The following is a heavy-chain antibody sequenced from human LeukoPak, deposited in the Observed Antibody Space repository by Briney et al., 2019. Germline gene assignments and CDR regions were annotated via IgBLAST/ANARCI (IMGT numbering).Heavy chain of an antibody. CDR3: AKTLDGFWPQFDF. V-gene: IGHV3-30*18. D-gene: IGHD5-24*01. CDR1: GFTFSSYA. CDR2: ISHGGGKE. J-gene: IGHJ4*02. Sequence: GGSLRLSCAASGFTFSSYAMSWVRQAPGKGLEWVALISHGGGKEHYAESVKGRFTISRDNSRNTVYLQMSSLRSDDTAIYYCAKTLDGFWPQFDFWGQGTLLTVSS.